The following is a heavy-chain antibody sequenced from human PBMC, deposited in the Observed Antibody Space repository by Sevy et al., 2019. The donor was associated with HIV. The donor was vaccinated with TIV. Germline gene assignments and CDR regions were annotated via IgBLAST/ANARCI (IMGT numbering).Heavy chain of an antibody. J-gene: IGHJ4*02. Sequence: GGSLRLSCAASGFTFSSYGMLWVRQAPGKGLEWVAVISYDGSNKYYADSVKGRFTISRDNSKNTLYLQMNSLRAEDTAVYYCAKDLSRSGSYYVRYLFDYWGQGTLVTVSS. CDR2: ISYDGSNK. CDR1: GFTFSSYG. V-gene: IGHV3-30*18. D-gene: IGHD1-26*01. CDR3: AKDLSRSGSYYVRYLFDY.